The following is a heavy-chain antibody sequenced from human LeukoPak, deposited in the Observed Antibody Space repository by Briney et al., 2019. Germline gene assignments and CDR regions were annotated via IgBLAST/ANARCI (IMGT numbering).Heavy chain of an antibody. J-gene: IGHJ6*02. CDR1: GGTFSSYA. CDR3: ASCPGIAAGGFGMDV. Sequence: SVKVSCKASGGTFSSYAISWVRLAPGQGLEWMGRIIPIFGIANYAQKFQGRVTITADKSTSTAYMELSSLRSEDTAVYYCASCPGIAAGGFGMDVWGQGTTVTVSS. D-gene: IGHD6-13*01. V-gene: IGHV1-69*04. CDR2: IIPIFGIA.